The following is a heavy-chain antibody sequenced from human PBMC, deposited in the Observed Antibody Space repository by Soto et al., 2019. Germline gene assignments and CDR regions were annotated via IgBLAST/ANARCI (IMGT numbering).Heavy chain of an antibody. Sequence: GGSLRLSCAASGFTFSSYWMSWVRQAPGKGLEWVANIKQDGSEKYYVDSVKGRFTISRDNAKNSLYLQMNSLRAEDTAVYYCARDLSVSVVATNSIDYWGQGTLVTVSS. J-gene: IGHJ4*02. V-gene: IGHV3-7*01. CDR1: GFTFSSYW. D-gene: IGHD5-12*01. CDR2: IKQDGSEK. CDR3: ARDLSVSVVATNSIDY.